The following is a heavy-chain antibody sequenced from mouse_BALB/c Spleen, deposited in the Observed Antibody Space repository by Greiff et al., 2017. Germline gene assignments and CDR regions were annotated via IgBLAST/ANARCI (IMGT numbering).Heavy chain of an antibody. CDR1: GFSLTSYG. Sequence: QVQLQQSGPGLVQPSQSLSITCTVSGFSLTSYGVHWVRQSPGKGLEWMGVIWSGGSTDYNAAFISSMSISKDNSKSQVFFKMYSLLANDTAIYYGVSYGNYGRYCAMDYWGQGTSVTVSS. CDR3: VSYGNYGRYCAMDY. CDR2: IWSGGST. J-gene: IGHJ4*01. D-gene: IGHD2-1*01. V-gene: IGHV2-2*02.